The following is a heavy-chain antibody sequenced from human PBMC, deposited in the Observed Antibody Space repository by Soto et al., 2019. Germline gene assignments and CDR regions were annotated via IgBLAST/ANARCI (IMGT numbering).Heavy chain of an antibody. CDR3: ASRVTVFGLLIPPFDP. CDR1: GRFANVYF. D-gene: IGHD3-3*01. Sequence: ETLSPTCAVYGRFANVYFWNWIRQPPGKGLGLIGEINHTGGTHYNPSLKSRVTMSRDTSNSPFYLELSSVTSADTAVYYCASRVTVFGLLIPPFDPWGQGTQVTVSS. CDR2: INHTGGT. V-gene: IGHV4-34*10. J-gene: IGHJ5*02.